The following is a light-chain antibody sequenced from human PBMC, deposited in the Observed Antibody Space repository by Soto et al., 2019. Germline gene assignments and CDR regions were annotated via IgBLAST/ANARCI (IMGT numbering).Light chain of an antibody. J-gene: IGKJ2*01. CDR3: QLYGSSPPNT. CDR1: QSLTSRS. V-gene: IGKV3-20*01. CDR2: GAS. Sequence: EIVLTQSPGTLSLSPGEGATLSCRTSQSLTSRSLAWYQQKPGQAPRLLIYGASSRATGTPDRFSCSGSGTDFTLTISRLEPEDFAVYYCQLYGSSPPNTFGQGTKLEIK.